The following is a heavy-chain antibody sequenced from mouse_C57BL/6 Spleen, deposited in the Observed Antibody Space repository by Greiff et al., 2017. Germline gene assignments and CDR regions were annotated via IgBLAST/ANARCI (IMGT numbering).Heavy chain of an antibody. D-gene: IGHD4-1*01. Sequence: EVQLQQSGAELVRQGASVKLSCTASGFNIKDDYMHWVKQRPEQGLEWIGWIDPENGDTEYASKFQGKATITADTSSNTAYLQLSSLTSEDTAVYYCTTGGWDDYWSHGTTLTVSS. CDR1: GFNIKDDY. V-gene: IGHV14-4*01. J-gene: IGHJ2*01. CDR3: TTGGWDDY. CDR2: IDPENGDT.